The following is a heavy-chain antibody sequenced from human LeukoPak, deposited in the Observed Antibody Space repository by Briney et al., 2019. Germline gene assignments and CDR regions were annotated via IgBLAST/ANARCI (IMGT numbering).Heavy chain of an antibody. J-gene: IGHJ5*02. CDR1: GYTFTSHD. CDR3: ARVHSYYDFWSGYFTSNWFDP. CDR2: MNPNSGNT. Sequence: ASVKVSCKASGYTFTSHDINWVRQATGQGLEWMGWMNPNSGNTGYAQKFQGRVTMTRNTSISTAYMELSSLRSEDTAVYYCARVHSYYDFWSGYFTSNWFDPWGQGTLVTVSS. D-gene: IGHD3-3*01. V-gene: IGHV1-8*01.